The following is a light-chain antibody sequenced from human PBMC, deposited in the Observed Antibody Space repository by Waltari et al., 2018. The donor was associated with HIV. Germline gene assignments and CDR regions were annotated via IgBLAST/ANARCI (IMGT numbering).Light chain of an antibody. CDR2: GAS. V-gene: IGKV3-15*01. CDR1: QNVFSD. CDR3: QQYKTWPLT. Sequence: ETVMTQSPGTLSVSPGGRATLSCRASQNVFSDLAWYHQKPGQAPRLLLFGASKRATGVPARFSSSGSGTEFTLTITSLQSEDYGLYHCQQYKTWPLTFGQGTRVEIK. J-gene: IGKJ1*01.